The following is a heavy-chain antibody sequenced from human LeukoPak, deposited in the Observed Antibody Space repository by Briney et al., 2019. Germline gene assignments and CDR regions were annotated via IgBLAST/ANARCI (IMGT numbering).Heavy chain of an antibody. Sequence: ASVKVSCKTSGYTFTNYAIHWVRQAPGQRLEWMGWINVGNGNTKYSQEFQGRVTMTRDMSTSTVYMELSSLTSEDTAVYYCARTLGLYSSSDYWGQGTLVTVSS. CDR3: ARTLGLYSSSDY. CDR1: GYTFTNYA. CDR2: INVGNGNT. V-gene: IGHV1-3*03. D-gene: IGHD6-19*01. J-gene: IGHJ4*02.